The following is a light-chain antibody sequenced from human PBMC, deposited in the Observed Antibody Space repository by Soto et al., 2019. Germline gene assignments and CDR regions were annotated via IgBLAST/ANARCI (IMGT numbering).Light chain of an antibody. CDR1: QTVSRN. CDR2: GAS. Sequence: EIVMTQSPGTLSVSPGETSTLSCSASQTVSRNLAWYQQKPGQAPRLLIYGASSRATGIPDRFSGSGSGTDFTLTINRLEPEDFAVYYCQQYGGMWTFGQGTKVDIK. CDR3: QQYGGMWT. J-gene: IGKJ1*01. V-gene: IGKV3-20*01.